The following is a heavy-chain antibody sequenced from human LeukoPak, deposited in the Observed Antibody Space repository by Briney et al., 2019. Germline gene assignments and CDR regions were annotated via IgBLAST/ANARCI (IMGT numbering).Heavy chain of an antibody. V-gene: IGHV3-23*01. Sequence: GGSLRLSCAASGFTFSSYGMSWVRQAPGKGLEWVSAFGGSGGDTYYADSVKGRFTISRDNSKNTLYLQMISLRAEDTAVYYCAKSGYNRFDYWGQGTLVTVSS. CDR3: AKSGYNRFDY. D-gene: IGHD5-24*01. CDR2: FGGSGGDT. J-gene: IGHJ4*02. CDR1: GFTFSSYG.